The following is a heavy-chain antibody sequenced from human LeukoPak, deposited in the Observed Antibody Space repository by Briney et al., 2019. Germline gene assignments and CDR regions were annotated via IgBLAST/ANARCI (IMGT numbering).Heavy chain of an antibody. D-gene: IGHD6-13*01. J-gene: IGHJ4*02. CDR2: IIPIFGTA. CDR3: ARGFRIAAAARYFDY. CDR1: GGTFSSYA. Sequence: GASVKVSCKASGGTFSSYATSWVRQAPGQGLEWMGGIIPIFGTANYAQKFQGRVTITADESTSTAYMELSSLRSEDTAVYYCARGFRIAAAARYFDYWGQGTLVTVSS. V-gene: IGHV1-69*13.